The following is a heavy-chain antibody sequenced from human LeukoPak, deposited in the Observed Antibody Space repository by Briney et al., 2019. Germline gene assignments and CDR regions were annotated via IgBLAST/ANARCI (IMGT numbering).Heavy chain of an antibody. J-gene: IGHJ4*02. CDR1: GYTISGFW. CDR3: VRGDFTLDY. CDR2: IKDDASIR. V-gene: IGHV3-74*01. D-gene: IGHD2-21*02. Sequence: GGSLRLSCTASGYTISGFWMHWVGQAPGNGLVWVSRIKDDASIRDYAESVKGRFTISRDNAKNTLYLQIDSLRADDTAVYYCVRGDFTLDYWGQGTLVTVSS.